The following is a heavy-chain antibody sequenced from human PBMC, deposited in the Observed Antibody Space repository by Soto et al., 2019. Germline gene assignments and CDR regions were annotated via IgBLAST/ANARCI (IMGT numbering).Heavy chain of an antibody. D-gene: IGHD1-26*01. J-gene: IGHJ4*02. CDR2: SHHTGTT. CDR3: APSREAIIHLHYSDF. CDR1: GAAISTSRW. V-gene: IGHV4-4*02. Sequence: QVRLQESGPGLVKPSGTLSLTCAVSGAAISTSRWWSRVRHPPGKGLEWLGESHHTGTTYYSPSLQRRATISVDKSKNQFSLRLTSMTAADTAVYYCAPSREAIIHLHYSDFWGQGTMVPVSS.